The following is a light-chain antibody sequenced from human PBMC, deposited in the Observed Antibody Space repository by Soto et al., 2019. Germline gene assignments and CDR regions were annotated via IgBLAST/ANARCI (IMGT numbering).Light chain of an antibody. CDR2: KVS. V-gene: IGKV2-30*01. J-gene: IGKJ1*01. CDR3: MQGTHWGET. Sequence: VGMTQSPVSLPVAPGQPAAISFTSSQRPLCSDGNTYLNWFQQRPGQSPRRLIYKVSNRDSGVADRFSGSGSGTDFTLKISRVEAEDVGVYYCMQGTHWGETFGQGTKV. CDR1: QRPLCSDGNTY.